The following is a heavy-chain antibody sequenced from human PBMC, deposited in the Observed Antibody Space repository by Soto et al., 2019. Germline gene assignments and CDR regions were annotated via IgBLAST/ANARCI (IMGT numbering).Heavy chain of an antibody. CDR2: ISGGGGNT. J-gene: IGHJ4*02. Sequence: PGGSLSLSCSASGFTFSSYAMHWVRQAPGKGLEWVSAISGGGGNTYYADSVKGRFTISRDNSKNTLYLQMNSLRAEDTAVYYCARDGDSTVDFDYWGQGTLVTVSS. CDR1: GFTFSSYA. CDR3: ARDGDSTVDFDY. V-gene: IGHV3-23*01. D-gene: IGHD4-17*01.